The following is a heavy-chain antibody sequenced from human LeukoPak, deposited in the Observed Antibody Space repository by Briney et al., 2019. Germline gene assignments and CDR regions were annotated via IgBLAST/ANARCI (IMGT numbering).Heavy chain of an antibody. CDR2: IYTSGST. CDR3: ARDRSWYYYNGPAFDI. J-gene: IGHJ3*02. V-gene: IGHV4-61*02. D-gene: IGHD6-13*01. CDR1: GGSISSGSYY. Sequence: SQTLSLTCTVSGGSISSGSYYWSWIRQPAGKGLEWIGRIYTSGSTNYNPSLKSRVTISVDTSKNQFSLKLSSVTAADTAVYYCARDRSWYYYNGPAFDIWGQGTMVTVSS.